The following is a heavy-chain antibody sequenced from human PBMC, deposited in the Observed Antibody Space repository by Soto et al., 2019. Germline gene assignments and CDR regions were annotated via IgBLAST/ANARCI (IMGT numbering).Heavy chain of an antibody. D-gene: IGHD3-22*01. CDR1: GFTLSNYV. CDR3: VKAGDNSGYYLSYYFDH. Sequence: PGGSLRLSCAASGFTLSNYVMNWVRQAPGKGLEWISCIGSSSVTIFHADSVKGRFTVSRDNKKSSLYLQMDSLRPEDTALYYCVKAGDNSGYYLSYYFDHWGQGAPVSVSS. J-gene: IGHJ4*02. CDR2: IGSSSVTI. V-gene: IGHV3-48*04.